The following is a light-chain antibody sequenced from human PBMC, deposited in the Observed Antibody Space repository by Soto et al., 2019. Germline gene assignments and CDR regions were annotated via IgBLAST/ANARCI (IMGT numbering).Light chain of an antibody. CDR2: AAS. CDR3: QQKDT. V-gene: IGKV1-39*01. J-gene: IGKJ3*01. Sequence: DIPMTQSPSSLSASVGDRVTITCRASQSISSYLNWYQQKPGKAPKLLIYAASSLQSGVPSRFSGSGSGTDFTLTISSLQPEDFATCYCQQKDTFGPGTKVDIK. CDR1: QSISSY.